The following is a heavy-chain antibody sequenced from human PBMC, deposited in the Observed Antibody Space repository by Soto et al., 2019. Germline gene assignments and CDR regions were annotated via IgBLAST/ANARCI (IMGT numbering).Heavy chain of an antibody. CDR1: GGSISSSSYY. CDR3: ARLDGYSYGHYYYYYGMDV. D-gene: IGHD5-18*01. Sequence: QLQLQESGPGLVKPSETLSLTCTVSGGSISSSSYYWGWIRQPPGKGLEWIGSIYYSGSTYYNPSLKSRVTISVDTSKNQFSLKLSSVTAADTAVYYCARLDGYSYGHYYYYYGMDVWGQGTTVTVSS. V-gene: IGHV4-39*01. J-gene: IGHJ6*02. CDR2: IYYSGST.